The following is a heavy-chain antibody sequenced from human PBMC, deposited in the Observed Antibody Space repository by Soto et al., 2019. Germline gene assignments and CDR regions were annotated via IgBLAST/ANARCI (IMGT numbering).Heavy chain of an antibody. J-gene: IGHJ5*02. CDR3: AREQGEGYGAGSFRWFDP. CDR1: GGSISSGGYY. D-gene: IGHD3-10*01. CDR2: IYYSGST. V-gene: IGHV4-31*03. Sequence: QVQLQESGPGLVKPSQTLSLTCTVSGGSISSGGYYWSWIRQHPEKGLEWIGYIYYSGSTYYNPSLKRRVTMSLAPSENHFSLNLSSVTAAATAMYYCAREQGEGYGAGSFRWFDPWGQGTLVTVSS.